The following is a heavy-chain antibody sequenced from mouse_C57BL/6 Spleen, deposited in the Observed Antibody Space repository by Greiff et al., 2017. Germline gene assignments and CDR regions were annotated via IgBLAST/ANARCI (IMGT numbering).Heavy chain of an antibody. V-gene: IGHV1-26*01. Sequence: VQLQQSGPELVKPGASVKISCKASGYTFTDYYMNWVKQSHGKSLEWIGDINPNNGGTSYNQKFKGKATLTVDKSSSTAYMELRSLTSEDSAVYYCARGGYYEGFAYWGQGTLVTVSA. CDR2: INPNNGGT. J-gene: IGHJ3*01. CDR3: ARGGYYEGFAY. CDR1: GYTFTDYY. D-gene: IGHD2-3*01.